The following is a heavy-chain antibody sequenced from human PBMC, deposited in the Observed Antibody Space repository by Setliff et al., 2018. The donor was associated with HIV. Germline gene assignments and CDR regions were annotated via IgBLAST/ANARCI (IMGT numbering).Heavy chain of an antibody. V-gene: IGHV4-61*01. CDR1: GYSISRDYY. CDR3: ASEAWTSYRSSSGYYYYYMDV. CDR2: ISYTGTT. J-gene: IGHJ6*03. Sequence: NPSETLSLTCAVSGYSISRDYYWSWIRQPPGKGLEWIGYISYTGTTDYNPSLKSRVTISVDTSKNQFSLKLSSVTAADTAVYYCASEAWTSYRSSSGYYYYYMDVWGKGTTVTVSS. D-gene: IGHD6-6*01.